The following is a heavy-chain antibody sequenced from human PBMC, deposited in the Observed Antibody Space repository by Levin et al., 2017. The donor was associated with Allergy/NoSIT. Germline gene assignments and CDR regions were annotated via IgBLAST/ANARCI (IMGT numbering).Heavy chain of an antibody. CDR2: IGGYSGNT. V-gene: IGHV1-18*01. D-gene: IGHD6-6*01. Sequence: GASVKVSCKASGYIFTAYGITWVRQAPGQGLEWVGWIGGYSGNTNYAQKFQGRVTMTTDTSTSAAYMELGSLRSDDTAIYYCVRDWGDAARPNYFDNWGQGTLVTVSS. CDR3: VRDWGDAARPNYFDN. J-gene: IGHJ4*02. CDR1: GYIFTAYG.